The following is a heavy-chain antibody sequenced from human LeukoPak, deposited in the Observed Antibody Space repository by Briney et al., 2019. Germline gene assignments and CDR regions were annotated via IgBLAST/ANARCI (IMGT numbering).Heavy chain of an antibody. Sequence: SETLSLTCTVSGGSISSYYWSWIRQPPGKGLEWIGYIYYTGSTNYNPSLKSRVSISVDTSKNQFSLKLSSVTAADTAVYYCARVSSSSRPNFDYWGQGTLVTVSS. D-gene: IGHD6-6*01. CDR2: IYYTGST. CDR3: ARVSSSSRPNFDY. J-gene: IGHJ4*02. V-gene: IGHV4-59*08. CDR1: GGSISSYY.